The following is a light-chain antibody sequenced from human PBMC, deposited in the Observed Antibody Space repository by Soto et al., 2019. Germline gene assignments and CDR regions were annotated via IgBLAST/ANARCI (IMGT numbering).Light chain of an antibody. CDR3: HQYGNSPQT. CDR2: WGS. V-gene: IGKV2-28*01. J-gene: IGKJ1*01. Sequence: DIVMTQSPPSLPVTPGEPASISCRSSQSLLHSNGYNYLDWYLQKPGQSPQLLIYWGSNRASGVPDRFSGSGSGTDFTLKISRVEPDDFAVYYCHQYGNSPQTFGQGTKVDIK. CDR1: QSLLHSNGYNY.